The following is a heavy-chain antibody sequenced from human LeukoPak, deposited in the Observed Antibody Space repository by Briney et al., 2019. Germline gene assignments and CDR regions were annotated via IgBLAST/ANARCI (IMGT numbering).Heavy chain of an antibody. CDR3: ARILRPLDY. CDR1: GGSFSGYY. V-gene: IGHV4-34*01. Sequence: PSETLSLTCAVYGGSFSGYYWSWIRQPPGKGLEWIGEINHSGSTNYNPSLKSRVTISVDTSKNQFSLKLSSVTAADTAVYYCARILRPLDYWGQGTLVTVSS. D-gene: IGHD4-17*01. CDR2: INHSGST. J-gene: IGHJ4*02.